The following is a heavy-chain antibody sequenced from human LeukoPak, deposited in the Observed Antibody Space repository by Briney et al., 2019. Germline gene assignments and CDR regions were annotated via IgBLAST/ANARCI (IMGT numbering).Heavy chain of an antibody. V-gene: IGHV3-30*04. Sequence: PGSSLRLSCPASAFTFSSYAMHWVRQAPGKGLEWVAVISYDGSNRYYADSVKGRFTISRDTSKNTLYLQMNSLRAEDTAVYYCAKDFGGYYPIYWGRGTLVTVSS. J-gene: IGHJ4*02. CDR1: AFTFSSYA. D-gene: IGHD3-22*01. CDR2: ISYDGSNR. CDR3: AKDFGGYYPIY.